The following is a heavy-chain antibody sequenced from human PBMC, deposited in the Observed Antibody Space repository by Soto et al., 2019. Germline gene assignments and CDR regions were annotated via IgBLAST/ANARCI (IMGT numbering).Heavy chain of an antibody. CDR1: GGSISSGGYY. D-gene: IGHD2-21*02. Sequence: QVQLQESGPGLVKPSQTLSLTCTVSGGSISSGGYYWSWIRQHPGKGLEWIGYIYYSGTIYYNPSLKSRVTISVDTSMNQFSRKPTSVTAADSAVYYCAGLNCVGDCYNDYWGQGTLVTVSS. CDR2: IYYSGTI. J-gene: IGHJ4*02. CDR3: AGLNCVGDCYNDY. V-gene: IGHV4-31*03.